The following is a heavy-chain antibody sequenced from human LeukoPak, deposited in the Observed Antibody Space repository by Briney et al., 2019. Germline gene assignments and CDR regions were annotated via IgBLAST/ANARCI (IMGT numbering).Heavy chain of an antibody. CDR1: GFTVSSNY. CDR3: ARVLSGSYYYYYYYMDV. CDR2: IYSGGNT. Sequence: GGSLRLSCAASGFTVSSNYMSWVRQAPGKGLEWVSVIYSGGNTYYADSVKGRLTISRDNSKNTLYLQMNSLRAEDTAVYYCARVLSGSYYYYYYYMDVWGKGTTVTISS. D-gene: IGHD3-10*01. J-gene: IGHJ6*03. V-gene: IGHV3-53*01.